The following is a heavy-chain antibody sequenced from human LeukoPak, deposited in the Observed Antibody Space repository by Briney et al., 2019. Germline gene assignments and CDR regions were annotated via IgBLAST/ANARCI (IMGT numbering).Heavy chain of an antibody. V-gene: IGHV3-74*01. CDR1: GFTFSSSW. Sequence: GGSLRLSCAASGFTFSSSWMHWVRHAPGKGLVWVSRINTDGSTTTYADSVKGRFTISRDNAKNTLYLQMNSLRAEDTAVYSCTRALLGDFSNYWGQGTLVTVSS. CDR3: TRALLGDFSNY. J-gene: IGHJ4*02. D-gene: IGHD2-15*01. CDR2: INTDGSTT.